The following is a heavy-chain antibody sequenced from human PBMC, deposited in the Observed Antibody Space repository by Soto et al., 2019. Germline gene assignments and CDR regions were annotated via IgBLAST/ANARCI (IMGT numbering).Heavy chain of an antibody. CDR1: GGSISSGAYY. CDR2: MYYSGST. D-gene: IGHD3-22*01. CDR3: ASSYSGYLHN. Sequence: SETLSLTCSVSVSGGSISSGAYYWNWIRQYPGKGLEWIGYMYYSGSTYYNPSLKSRISISVDTSKNQFSLKLSSVTAADTDVYYCASSYSGYLHNWGKGTQATV. V-gene: IGHV4-31*03. J-gene: IGHJ4*02.